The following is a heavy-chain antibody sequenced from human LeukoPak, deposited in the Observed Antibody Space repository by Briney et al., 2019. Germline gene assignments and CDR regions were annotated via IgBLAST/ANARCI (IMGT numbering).Heavy chain of an antibody. V-gene: IGHV4-4*07. J-gene: IGHJ4*02. CDR1: GGSISSYY. Sequence: SETLSLTCTVSGGSISSYYWSWIRQPAGKGLEWIGRIYSTGSTNYNPSLKSRVTVSVDTSKNQFSLGLRSVTAADTAVYYCARQIASAGTAGFDFWGQGALVTVSS. CDR3: ARQIASAGTAGFDF. CDR2: IYSTGST. D-gene: IGHD6-13*01.